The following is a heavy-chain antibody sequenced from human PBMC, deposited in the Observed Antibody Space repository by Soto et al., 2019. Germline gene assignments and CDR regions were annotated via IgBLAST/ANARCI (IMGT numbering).Heavy chain of an antibody. CDR1: GFTFSSYG. V-gene: IGHV3-33*01. Sequence: GGSLRLSCAASGFTFSSYGMHWVRQAPGKGLEWVAVIWYDGSNKYYADSVKGRFTISRDNSKNTLYLQMNSLRAEDTAVYYCARAKRGVIINYYYYGMDVWGQGTTVTVSS. CDR2: IWYDGSNK. CDR3: ARAKRGVIINYYYYGMDV. J-gene: IGHJ6*02. D-gene: IGHD3-10*01.